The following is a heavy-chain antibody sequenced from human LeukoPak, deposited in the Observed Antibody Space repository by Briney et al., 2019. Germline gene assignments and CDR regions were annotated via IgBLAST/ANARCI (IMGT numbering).Heavy chain of an antibody. Sequence: PSETLSLTCTVSGYSISSGYYWGWIRQPPGKGLEWIGSIYHSGSTYYNPSLKSRVTISVDTSKNQFSLKLSSVTAADTAVYYCARGHSSWLVYFDYWGQGTLVTVSS. CDR3: ARGHSSWLVYFDY. J-gene: IGHJ4*02. CDR2: IYHSGST. D-gene: IGHD6-19*01. V-gene: IGHV4-38-2*02. CDR1: GYSISSGYY.